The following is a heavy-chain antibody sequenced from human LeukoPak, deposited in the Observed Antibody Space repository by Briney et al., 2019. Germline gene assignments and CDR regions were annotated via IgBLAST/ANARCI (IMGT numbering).Heavy chain of an antibody. Sequence: ASVKVSCKASGYTFTSSDINWVRQATGQGLEWMGWMHPNSGDTGYAQKFQGRVTMTRNTSISTAYMELSSLRSEDTGVYYCARGGAGTLEAVDWGQGTLVTVS. CDR1: GYTFTSSD. CDR3: ARGGAGTLEAVD. V-gene: IGHV1-8*01. D-gene: IGHD6-19*01. J-gene: IGHJ4*02. CDR2: MHPNSGDT.